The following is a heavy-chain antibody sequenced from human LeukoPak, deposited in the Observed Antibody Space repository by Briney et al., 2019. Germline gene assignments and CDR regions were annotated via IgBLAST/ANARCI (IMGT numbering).Heavy chain of an antibody. CDR2: IIPIFGTP. J-gene: IGHJ4*02. D-gene: IGHD5-24*01. CDR1: GGTFSTYA. Sequence: SVKLSCKASGGTFSTYAISWVRQAPGQGLECMGGIIPIFGTPIYAQKFQGRVTITADDSTSTAYMELSSLRSEDTAVYYCARDRGSGRWLQLYWGQGTLVTVSS. CDR3: ARDRGSGRWLQLY. V-gene: IGHV1-69*13.